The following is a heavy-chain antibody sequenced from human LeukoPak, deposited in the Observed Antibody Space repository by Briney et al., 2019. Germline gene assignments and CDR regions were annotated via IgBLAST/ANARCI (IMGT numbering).Heavy chain of an antibody. D-gene: IGHD2-21*02. CDR2: ISAYNDNT. CDR1: GYTFTSYG. Sequence: ASVKVSCKASGYTFTSYGISWVRQAPGQGLEWMGWISAYNDNTNYVQKFQGRVTMTTDTSMSTAYMELRSLSPDDTAVYYCARDQPGDTLSEYWGQGTLVTVSS. CDR3: ARDQPGDTLSEY. V-gene: IGHV1-18*01. J-gene: IGHJ4*02.